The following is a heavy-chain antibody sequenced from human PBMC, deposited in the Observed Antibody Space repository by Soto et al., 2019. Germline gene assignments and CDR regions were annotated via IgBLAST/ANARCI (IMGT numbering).Heavy chain of an antibody. CDR1: GGSISTYY. CDR2: IYYSGST. Sequence: SETLSLTCTVSGGSISTYYWSWIRQPPGKGLEWIGYIYYSGSTNYNPPLKSRVTISLDTSKNQLSLKLSSVTAADTAVYYCARDRRANWFDPWGQGTLVTVSS. V-gene: IGHV4-59*01. J-gene: IGHJ5*02. CDR3: ARDRRANWFDP.